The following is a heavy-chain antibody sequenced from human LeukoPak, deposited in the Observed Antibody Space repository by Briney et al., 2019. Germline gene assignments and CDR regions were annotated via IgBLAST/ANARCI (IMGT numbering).Heavy chain of an antibody. CDR1: GFTFTSSA. CDR2: IVVGSGNT. CDR3: AADPVDTAMVSNLGYYYYGMDV. V-gene: IGHV1-58*02. D-gene: IGHD5-18*01. Sequence: SVKVSCKASGFTFTSSAMQWVRQARGQRLEWIGWIVVGSGNTNYAQKFQERVTITRDMSTSTAYMELSSLRSEDTAVYYCAADPVDTAMVSNLGYYYYGMDVWGQGTTVTVSS. J-gene: IGHJ6*02.